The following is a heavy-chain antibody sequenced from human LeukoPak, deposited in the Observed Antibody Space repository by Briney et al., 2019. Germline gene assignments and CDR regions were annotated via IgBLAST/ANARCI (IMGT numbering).Heavy chain of an antibody. Sequence: GGSLRLSCAASGFTFSGSAVHWVRPSSGKGLEWVGHIDKKDNFYATAYAESVKGRFTISRDDSKDTAFLHMDSLKTEDTALYYCTRDRGTYNWFDPWGQGTLVTVSS. CDR2: IDKKDNFYAT. D-gene: IGHD2-15*01. J-gene: IGHJ5*02. V-gene: IGHV3-73*01. CDR3: TRDRGTYNWFDP. CDR1: GFTFSGSA.